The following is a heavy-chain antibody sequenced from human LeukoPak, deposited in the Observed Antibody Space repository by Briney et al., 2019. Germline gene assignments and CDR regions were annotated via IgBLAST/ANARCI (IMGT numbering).Heavy chain of an antibody. CDR2: INPNSGGT. D-gene: IGHD6-13*01. CDR1: GGTFSSYA. Sequence: ASVKVSCKASGGTFSSYAISWVRQAPGQGLEWMGWINPNSGGTNYAQKFQGRVTMTRDTSISTAYMELSRLRSDDTAVYYCASHHGEQQLDSDAFDIWGQGTMVTVSS. CDR3: ASHHGEQQLDSDAFDI. J-gene: IGHJ3*02. V-gene: IGHV1-2*02.